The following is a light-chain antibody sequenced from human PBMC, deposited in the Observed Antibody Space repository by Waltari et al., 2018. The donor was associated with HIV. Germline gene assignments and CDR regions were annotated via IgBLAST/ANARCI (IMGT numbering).Light chain of an antibody. CDR2: WAS. V-gene: IGKV4-1*01. CDR1: QTILYSSNNKNY. Sequence: DIVMTQSPDSLAVSLGERATINCKSSQTILYSSNNKNYLSWYQQRPGQPPKLLIYWASTRESGVPDRFSGSGSGTDFTLTISGLQAEDVALYYCQQHFNAPYTFGQGTKVEI. CDR3: QQHFNAPYT. J-gene: IGKJ2*01.